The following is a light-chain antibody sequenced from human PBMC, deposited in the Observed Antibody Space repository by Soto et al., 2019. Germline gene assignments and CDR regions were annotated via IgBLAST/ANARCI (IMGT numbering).Light chain of an antibody. V-gene: IGKV4-1*01. CDR3: QQYGSSPF. CDR1: QSVLYSSNDKNY. J-gene: IGKJ5*01. Sequence: DIVMTQSPDSLAVSLGGRATINCKSSQSVLYSSNDKNYLAWYQQNPGQAPRLLIYDASYRATGIPARFSGSGSGTDFTLTISRLEPEDFAVYYCQQYGSSPFFGQGTRLEIK. CDR2: DAS.